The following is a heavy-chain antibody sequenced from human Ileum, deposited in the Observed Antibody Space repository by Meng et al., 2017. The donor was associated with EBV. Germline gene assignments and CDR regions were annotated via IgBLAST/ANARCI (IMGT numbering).Heavy chain of an antibody. Sequence: QAQAKTPVPGVVDSSGTVGLAFSVSGDLLSRSNWGAWVRQPPGKWLEWSGEMQPSESTYYNPSLKSRFTISLDTFNNQFFLRLTSLTAADTAVDYCAKANDYSLNSWGQGTLVTVSS. CDR1: GDLLSRSNW. CDR3: AKANDYSLNS. V-gene: IGHV4-4*02. CDR2: MQPSEST. D-gene: IGHD4-11*01. J-gene: IGHJ4*02.